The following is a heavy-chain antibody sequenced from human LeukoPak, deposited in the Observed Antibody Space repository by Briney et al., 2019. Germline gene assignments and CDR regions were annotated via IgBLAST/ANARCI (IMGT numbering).Heavy chain of an antibody. CDR1: GGSISSGTYY. Sequence: SETLSLTCTVSGGSISSGTYYWNWIRQPAGKGLEWIGSIYYSGSTYYNPSLKSRVTISVDTSKNQFSLKLTSVTAADTAVYYCARHFGSITMIVVVIDAFDIWGQGTMVTVSS. V-gene: IGHV4-39*01. D-gene: IGHD3-22*01. CDR3: ARHFGSITMIVVVIDAFDI. CDR2: IYYSGST. J-gene: IGHJ3*02.